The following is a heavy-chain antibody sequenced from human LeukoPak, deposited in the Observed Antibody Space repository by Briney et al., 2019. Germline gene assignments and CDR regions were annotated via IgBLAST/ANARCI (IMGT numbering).Heavy chain of an antibody. D-gene: IGHD2-2*01. CDR1: GFTFSIYW. J-gene: IGHJ3*02. Sequence: GGSLRLSCTASGFTFSIYWMHWVRQAPGKGPVWVSRINSDGRITSYADSVKGRFTISRDNAKNTLYLQMKSLRAEDTAVYSCARVGVPQYAFDIWGQGTWVTVSS. CDR3: ARVGVPQYAFDI. V-gene: IGHV3-74*01. CDR2: INSDGRIT.